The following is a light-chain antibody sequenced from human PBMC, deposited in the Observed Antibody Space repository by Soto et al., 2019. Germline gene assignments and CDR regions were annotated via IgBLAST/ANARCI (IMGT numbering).Light chain of an antibody. CDR3: QQYNNWPWT. CDR2: VAS. Sequence: EVVMTQSPATLSVSPGERATLSCRASQSVTSNLVWFQQKPGQAPRPLIYVASIRATGIPARFSGSGSGTEFTLTISSLQSEDFAVYYCQQYNNWPWTFGQGTKVEIK. V-gene: IGKV3-15*01. CDR1: QSVTSN. J-gene: IGKJ1*01.